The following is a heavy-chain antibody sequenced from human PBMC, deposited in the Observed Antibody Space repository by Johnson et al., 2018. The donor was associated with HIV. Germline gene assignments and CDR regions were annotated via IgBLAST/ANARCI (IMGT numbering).Heavy chain of an antibody. CDR2: INWNGGST. J-gene: IGHJ3*02. CDR3: TRVSFGEGAFDI. CDR1: GFTFDDYG. Sequence: EVQLVESGGGVVRPGGSLRLSCAASGFTFDDYGMSWVRQAPGKGLEWVSGINWNGGSTGYADSVKGRFTISRDDSKNSLYLQMNSLKTEDTAVYYCTRVSFGEGAFDIWGQGTMVTVSS. V-gene: IGHV3-20*04. D-gene: IGHD3-10*01.